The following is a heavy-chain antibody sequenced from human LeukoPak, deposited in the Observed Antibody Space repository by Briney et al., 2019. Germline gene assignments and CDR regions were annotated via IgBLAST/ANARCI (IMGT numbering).Heavy chain of an antibody. CDR1: GGSISSGGYS. Sequence: SQTLSLTCAVSGGSISSGGYSWSWIRQPPGRGLEWIGYISHSGSTYYNPSLKSRVTISVDTSKNQFSLKLSSVTAADTAVYYCARIGAYSSWGQGTLVTVSS. CDR2: ISHSGST. J-gene: IGHJ4*02. V-gene: IGHV4-30-2*01. D-gene: IGHD6-13*01. CDR3: ARIGAYSS.